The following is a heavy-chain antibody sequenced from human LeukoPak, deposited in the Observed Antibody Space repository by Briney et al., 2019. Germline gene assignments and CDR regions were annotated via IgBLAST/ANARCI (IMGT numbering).Heavy chain of an antibody. J-gene: IGHJ6*03. CDR1: GYTFTSYG. CDR3: ARDSFCSSTSCPRGYYYCYMDV. Sequence: GASVKVSCKASGYTFTSYGISWVRQAPGQGLEWMGWISAYNGNTNYAQKLQGRVTMTTDTSTSTAYMELRSLRSDDTAVYYCARDSFCSSTSCPRGYYYCYMDVWGKGTTVTVSS. D-gene: IGHD2-2*01. V-gene: IGHV1-18*01. CDR2: ISAYNGNT.